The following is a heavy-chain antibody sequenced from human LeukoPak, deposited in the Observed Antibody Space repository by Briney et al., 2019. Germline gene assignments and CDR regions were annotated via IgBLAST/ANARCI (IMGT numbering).Heavy chain of an antibody. D-gene: IGHD6-19*01. CDR2: ISAYNGNT. Sequence: GASVKVSCKASGGTFTSYGISWVRQAPGQGLEWMGWISAYNGNTNYAQKPQGRVTMTTDTSTSTAYMELRSLRSDDTAVYYCARDPYSSGWYHYYYGMDVWGQGTTVTVSS. CDR3: ARDPYSSGWYHYYYGMDV. V-gene: IGHV1-18*01. J-gene: IGHJ6*02. CDR1: GGTFTSYG.